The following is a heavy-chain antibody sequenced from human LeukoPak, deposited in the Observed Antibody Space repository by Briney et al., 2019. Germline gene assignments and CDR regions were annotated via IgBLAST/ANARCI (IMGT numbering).Heavy chain of an antibody. D-gene: IGHD4/OR15-4a*01. J-gene: IGHJ4*02. CDR2: ISGSGGST. CDR1: GFTFSSYA. V-gene: IGHV3-23*01. CDR3: AKDHARILWSYY. Sequence: GGSLRLSCAASGFTFSSYAMTWVRKAPGKGLEWISAISGSGGSTYYADSVNGRFTISRDNSKNTLYLQMNSLRDEDTAVYYCAKDHARILWSYYWGQGTLVTVSS.